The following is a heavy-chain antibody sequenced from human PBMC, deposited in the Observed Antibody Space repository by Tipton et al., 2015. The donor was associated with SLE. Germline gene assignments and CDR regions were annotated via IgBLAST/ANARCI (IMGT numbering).Heavy chain of an antibody. J-gene: IGHJ4*02. D-gene: IGHD2-15*01. CDR1: GFTFSSYA. V-gene: IGHV3-23*01. CDR3: AKDRRHHCSGGTCYSGIDY. CDR2: ISGSGGST. Sequence: GSLRLSCAASGFTFSSYAMSWVRQAPGKGLEWVSAISGSGGSTYYADSVKGRFTISRDNSKNSLYLQMNSLRAEDTALYYCAKDRRHHCSGGTCYSGIDYWGQGTLVTVSS.